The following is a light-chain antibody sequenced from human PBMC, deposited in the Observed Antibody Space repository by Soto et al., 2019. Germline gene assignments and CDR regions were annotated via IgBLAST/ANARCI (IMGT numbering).Light chain of an antibody. J-gene: IGKJ4*01. Sequence: EIVLTQSTATLSLSPGERATLSCRASQSVSSYLACYHQKPGQAPRLLIYDASNRATGIPARFSGSGSGTDFTLTISSLEPEDFAVYYCQQRSNWPLTFGGGTKVEIK. CDR3: QQRSNWPLT. V-gene: IGKV3-11*01. CDR2: DAS. CDR1: QSVSSY.